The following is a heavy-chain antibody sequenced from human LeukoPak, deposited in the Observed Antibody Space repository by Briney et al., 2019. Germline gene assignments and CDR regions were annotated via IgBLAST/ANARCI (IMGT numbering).Heavy chain of an antibody. V-gene: IGHV3-48*04. D-gene: IGHD3/OR15-3a*01. CDR3: ARDRDWSFDY. CDR1: GFTFNDYS. Sequence: GGSLRLSCAASGFTFNDYSLNWGRQAPGKGREGISYICSPTSVVSYADSVKGRFTISRDNAKKSLYLQMNSLRAEDTAVYYCARDRDWSFDYWGQGTLVTVSS. CDR2: ICSPTSVV. J-gene: IGHJ4*02.